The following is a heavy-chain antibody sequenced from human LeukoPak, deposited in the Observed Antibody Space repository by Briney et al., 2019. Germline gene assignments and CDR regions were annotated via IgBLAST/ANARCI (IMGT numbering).Heavy chain of an antibody. D-gene: IGHD3-9*01. Sequence: ASVKVSCKASGYTFTSYDINWVRQATGQGLEWMGWMNPNSGNTGYAQEFQGRVTMTRNTSISTAYMELSSLRSEDTAVYYCARFLYYDILTGYQLYYFDYWGQGTLVTVSS. V-gene: IGHV1-8*01. J-gene: IGHJ4*02. CDR3: ARFLYYDILTGYQLYYFDY. CDR1: GYTFTSYD. CDR2: MNPNSGNT.